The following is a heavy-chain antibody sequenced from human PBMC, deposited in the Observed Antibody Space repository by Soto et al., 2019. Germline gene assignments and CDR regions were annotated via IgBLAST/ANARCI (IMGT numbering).Heavy chain of an antibody. CDR2: ISNGGDT. V-gene: IGHV3-66*01. D-gene: IGHD2-15*01. J-gene: IGHJ3*02. CDR3: AREPRYCSGGSCSIKGDAYDI. CDR1: GFIVSSTY. Sequence: EVQLVESGGGLVQPGGSLRLSCAASGFIVSSTYMSWVRQAPGKGLEWVSVISNGGDTHYADSVKGRFSLSRDFSNNYLHLQMISLSAEDTAVYYCAREPRYCSGGSCSIKGDAYDIWVQGTMVTVSS.